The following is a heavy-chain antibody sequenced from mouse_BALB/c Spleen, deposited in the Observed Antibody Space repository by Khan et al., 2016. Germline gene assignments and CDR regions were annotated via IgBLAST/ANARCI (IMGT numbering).Heavy chain of an antibody. V-gene: IGHV1-7*01. CDR1: GYTFTTYW. J-gene: IGHJ4*01. CDR2: INPSTGYT. Sequence: QVQLQQSGAELAKPGASVKMTCKASGYTFTTYWMHWVKQRPGQGLEWIGYINPSTGYTEYNQKFKDKATLTADKSSSTAYMQLCSLTYDDSAVYYCASGLDYWGQGTSVTVSS. CDR3: ASGLDY.